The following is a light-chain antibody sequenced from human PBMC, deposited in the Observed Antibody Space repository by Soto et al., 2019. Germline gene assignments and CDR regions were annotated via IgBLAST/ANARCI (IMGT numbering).Light chain of an antibody. J-gene: IGLJ1*01. Sequence: QSALTQPASVSGSPGQSITISCTGTSSDVGGYNSVSWYQQYPGKAPKLMIHDVSNRPSGVSNRFSGSKSGNTASLTISGLQAEDEADYYCSSYTSSTSYVFGSGTKLT. CDR1: SSDVGGYNS. CDR2: DVS. CDR3: SSYTSSTSYV. V-gene: IGLV2-14*01.